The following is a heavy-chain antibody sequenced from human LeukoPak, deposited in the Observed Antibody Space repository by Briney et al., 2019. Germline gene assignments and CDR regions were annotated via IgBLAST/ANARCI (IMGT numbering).Heavy chain of an antibody. D-gene: IGHD5-12*01. CDR1: GFTFSSYG. Sequence: GRSLRLSCAASGFTFSSYGMHWVRQAPGKGLEWVAVISNDGSNKYYADSVKGRFTISRDNSKSTLYLQMNSLRPEDKAVYYCAKGPTSGYGLFDQWGQGTLVTVSS. CDR2: ISNDGSNK. CDR3: AKGPTSGYGLFDQ. J-gene: IGHJ4*02. V-gene: IGHV3-30*18.